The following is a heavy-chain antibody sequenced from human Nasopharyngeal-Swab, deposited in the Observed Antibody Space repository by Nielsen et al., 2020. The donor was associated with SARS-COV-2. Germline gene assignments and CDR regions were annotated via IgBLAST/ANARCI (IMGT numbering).Heavy chain of an antibody. J-gene: IGHJ4*01. CDR1: GGSISSYY. D-gene: IGHD6-19*01. CDR3: AEGEAGSRGWYVINYFDY. Sequence: SETLSLTCTVSGGSISSYYWSWIRQPPGKGMEWIGEINHSGSTNYTASLKSRVTISVDTSKNQVSLKLSSVTAADSAVYYCAEGEAGSRGWYVINYFDYWGHGTLVTVSS. CDR2: INHSGST. V-gene: IGHV4-34*01.